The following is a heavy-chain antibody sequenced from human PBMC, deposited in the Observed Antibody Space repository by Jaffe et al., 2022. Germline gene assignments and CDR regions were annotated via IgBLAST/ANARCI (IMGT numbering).Heavy chain of an antibody. V-gene: IGHV3-49*03. CDR3: TRAPGAILYWSPADY. CDR2: IRSKAYGGTT. J-gene: IGHJ4*02. CDR1: GFTFGDYA. Sequence: EVQLVESGGGLVQPGRSLRLSCTASGFTFGDYAMSWFRQAPGKGLEWVGFIRSKAYGGTTEYAASVKGRFTISRDDSKSIAYLQMNSLKTEDTAVYYCTRAPGAILYWSPADYWGQGTLVTVSS. D-gene: IGHD2-8*02.